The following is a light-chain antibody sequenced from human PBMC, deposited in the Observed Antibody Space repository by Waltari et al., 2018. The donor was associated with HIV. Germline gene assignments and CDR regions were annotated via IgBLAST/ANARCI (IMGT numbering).Light chain of an antibody. CDR3: QTWGTGIRV. J-gene: IGLJ3*02. Sequence: QLVLTQSPSASASLGASVKLTCTLSSGHSTYAIAWHQQQPAKGPRYLMKVNSDGSHSKGDGFPDRFSGSSSGSERYLIISSLQSEDEADYYCQTWGTGIRVFGGGTKLTVL. CDR1: SGHSTYA. CDR2: VNSDGSH. V-gene: IGLV4-69*01.